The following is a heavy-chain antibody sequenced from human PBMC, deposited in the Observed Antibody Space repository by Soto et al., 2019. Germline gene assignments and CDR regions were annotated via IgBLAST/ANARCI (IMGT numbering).Heavy chain of an antibody. Sequence: ASVKVCCKASGGTFSSYTISWVRQAPGQGLEWMGWISAYNGNTNYAQKLQGRVTMTTDTSTSTAYMELRSLRSDDTAVYYCARDPGFRSDYWGQGTLVTVSS. J-gene: IGHJ4*02. CDR2: ISAYNGNT. V-gene: IGHV1-18*01. CDR1: GGTFSSYT. CDR3: ARDPGFRSDY.